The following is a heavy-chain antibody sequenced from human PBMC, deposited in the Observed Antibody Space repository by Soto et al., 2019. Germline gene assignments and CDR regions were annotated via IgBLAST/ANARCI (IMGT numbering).Heavy chain of an antibody. D-gene: IGHD4-17*01. Sequence: QVQLQESGPGLVKPSETLSLTGSVSGGSISKFYWSWIRKTGGKGLEWMGRVYATGTTDYNPSLRSRIAMSVDIAKKTFSLRLTSVPAADTGGYYCVRDGSKTLRDWFDPWGQGILVTVSS. CDR2: VYATGTT. CDR3: VRDGSKTLRDWFDP. CDR1: GGSISKFY. V-gene: IGHV4-4*07. J-gene: IGHJ5*02.